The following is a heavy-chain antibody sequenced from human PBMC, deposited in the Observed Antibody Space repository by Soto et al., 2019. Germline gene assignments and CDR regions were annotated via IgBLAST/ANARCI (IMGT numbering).Heavy chain of an antibody. D-gene: IGHD1-26*01. CDR1: GGSISSGGYY. CDR3: ALESGVRFDP. V-gene: IGHV4-31*03. CDR2: IYYSGNT. Sequence: SQSLSLTCTVSGGSISSGGYYWGWIRQHPGKGREGIGYIYYSGNTYYNPSLKSRVTISEDTSKNQFSLKPSSVTAAATAVYYCALESGVRFDPWGQGTLVTVSS. J-gene: IGHJ5*02.